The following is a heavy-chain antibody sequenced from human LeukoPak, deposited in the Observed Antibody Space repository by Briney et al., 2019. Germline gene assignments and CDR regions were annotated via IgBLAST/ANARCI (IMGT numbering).Heavy chain of an antibody. D-gene: IGHD2-21*02. J-gene: IGHJ4*02. CDR2: INHSGST. CDR1: GGSFSGYY. Sequence: PSETLSLTCAVYGGSFSGYYWSWIRQPPGKGLEWIVEINHSGSTNYNPSLKSRVTISVDTSKNQFSLKLSSVTAADTAVYYCARGLGLGGDCYYFDYWGQGTLVTVSS. V-gene: IGHV4-34*01. CDR3: ARGLGLGGDCYYFDY.